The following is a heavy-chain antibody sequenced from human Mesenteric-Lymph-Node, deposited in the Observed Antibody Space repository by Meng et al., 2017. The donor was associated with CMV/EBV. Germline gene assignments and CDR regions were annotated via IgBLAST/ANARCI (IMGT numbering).Heavy chain of an antibody. CDR2: IYHSGST. D-gene: IGHD2-2*01. V-gene: IGHV4-4*02. CDR1: GGSISSSNW. Sequence: SETLSLTCGVSGGSISSSNWWSWVRQPPGKGLEWIGEIYHSGSTNYNPSLKSRVTISVDKSKNQFSLKLNSVTAADTAVYYCARVIVVVPAAMESPNYYYYYGMDVWGQGTTVTVSS. CDR3: ARVIVVVPAAMESPNYYYYYGMDV. J-gene: IGHJ6*02.